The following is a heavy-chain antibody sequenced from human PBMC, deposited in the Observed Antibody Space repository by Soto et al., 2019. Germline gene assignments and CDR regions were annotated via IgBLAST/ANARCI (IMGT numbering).Heavy chain of an antibody. CDR3: ARGRNVLISFGELSAWFDP. Sequence: QVQLQESGPGLVKPSQTLSLICTVSGGSINSGGYYWSWIRQHPGKGLEWIAYIYYSGNTYYNPSLKSRVTISVDTSKNQFSLKLSSVTAADTAVYYCARGRNVLISFGELSAWFDPWGQGTLVTVSS. D-gene: IGHD3-10*01. CDR1: GGSINSGGYY. CDR2: IYYSGNT. V-gene: IGHV4-31*03. J-gene: IGHJ5*02.